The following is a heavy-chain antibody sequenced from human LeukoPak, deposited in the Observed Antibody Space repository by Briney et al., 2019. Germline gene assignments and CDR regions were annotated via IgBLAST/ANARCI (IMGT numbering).Heavy chain of an antibody. V-gene: IGHV7-4-1*02. CDR3: ARDPVVPAAIAPSHPDY. CDR2: INTNTGNP. J-gene: IGHJ4*02. D-gene: IGHD2-2*01. Sequence: GASVKVSCKASGYTFTSNAMNWVRQAPGQGLEWMGWINTNTGNPTYAQGFTGRFVFSLDTSVSTAYLQISSLKAEDTAVYYCARDPVVPAAIAPSHPDYWGQGTLVTVSS. CDR1: GYTFTSNA.